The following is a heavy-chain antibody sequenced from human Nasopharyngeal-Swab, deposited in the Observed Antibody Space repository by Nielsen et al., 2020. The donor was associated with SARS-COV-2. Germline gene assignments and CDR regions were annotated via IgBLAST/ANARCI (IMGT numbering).Heavy chain of an antibody. V-gene: IGHV3-23*01. CDR3: AIRGRSMGVTAFDI. CDR1: GFTFSSYA. Sequence: GGSLRLSCAASGFTFSSYAMGWVRQAPGKGLEWVSAISGSGGSTYYADSVKGRFTISRDNSKNTLYLQMNSLRAEDTAVYYCAIRGRSMGVTAFDIWGQGTMVTVSS. J-gene: IGHJ3*02. D-gene: IGHD2/OR15-2a*01. CDR2: ISGSGGST.